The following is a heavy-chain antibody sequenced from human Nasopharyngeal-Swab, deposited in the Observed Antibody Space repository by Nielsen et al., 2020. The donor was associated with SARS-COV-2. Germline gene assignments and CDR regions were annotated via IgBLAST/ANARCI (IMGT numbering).Heavy chain of an antibody. CDR3: ATDRAVDDAFDI. J-gene: IGHJ3*02. CDR1: GFTFSSYG. Sequence: GGSLRLSCAASGFTFSSYGMHWVRQAPGKGLEWVAVIWYDGSNKYYADSVKGRFTISRDNSKNTLYLQMNSLRAEDTAVYYCATDRAVDDAFDIWGQGTMVTVSS. D-gene: IGHD6-19*01. CDR2: IWYDGSNK. V-gene: IGHV3-33*01.